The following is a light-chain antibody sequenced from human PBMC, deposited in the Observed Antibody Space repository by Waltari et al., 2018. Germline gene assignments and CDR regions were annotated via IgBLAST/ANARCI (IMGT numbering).Light chain of an antibody. CDR2: LVS. Sequence: DIVMTQSPLSLPVSPGESASLSCRSSQSLLHSNGQNYLHWYLQKPGQSPQLLIFLVSNRASGVPDRFSGSVSGTDFTLRISRVEAEDVGIYYCMQALQTPWTFGPGTKVEIK. V-gene: IGKV2-28*01. CDR1: QSLLHSNGQNY. CDR3: MQALQTPWT. J-gene: IGKJ1*01.